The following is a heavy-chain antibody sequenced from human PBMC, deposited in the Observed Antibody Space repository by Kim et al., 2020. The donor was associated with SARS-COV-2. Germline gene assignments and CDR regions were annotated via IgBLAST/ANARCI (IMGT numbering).Heavy chain of an antibody. D-gene: IGHD3-10*01. V-gene: IGHV4-34*01. CDR3: ARDTMVRGVMSP. J-gene: IGHJ5*02. CDR2: INHSGST. Sequence: SETLSLTCAVYGGSFSGYYWSWIRQPPGKGLEWIGEINHSGSTNYNPSLKSRVTISVDTSKNQFSLKLSSVTAADTAVYYCARDTMVRGVMSPWGQGTLVTVSS. CDR1: GGSFSGYY.